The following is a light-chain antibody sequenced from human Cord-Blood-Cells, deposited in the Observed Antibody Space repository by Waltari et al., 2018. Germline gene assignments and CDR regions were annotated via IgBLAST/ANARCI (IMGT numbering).Light chain of an antibody. CDR3: AAWDDSLNGPV. CDR2: SNN. Sequence: QSVLTQPPSASGTPGQRVTISCSGSSSNIGSNTVNWYQQLPGTAPTLLIYSNNQRPSGFPDRFSGSKSGTSASLAISGLQSEDEADYYCAAWDDSLNGPVFGGGTKLTVL. V-gene: IGLV1-44*01. CDR1: SSNIGSNT. J-gene: IGLJ3*02.